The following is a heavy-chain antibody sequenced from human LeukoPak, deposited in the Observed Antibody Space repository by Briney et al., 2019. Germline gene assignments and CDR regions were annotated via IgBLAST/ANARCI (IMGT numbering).Heavy chain of an antibody. CDR1: GGSISSGSYY. Sequence: PSQTLSLTCTVSGGSISSGSYYWSWIRQPAGRGLEWIGRIYTSGSTNYNPSLKSRVTISVDTSKNQFSLKLSSVTAADTAVYYCARESGHYYDSSGSIDYWGQGTLVTVSS. CDR3: ARESGHYYDSSGSIDY. D-gene: IGHD3-22*01. J-gene: IGHJ4*02. CDR2: IYTSGST. V-gene: IGHV4-61*02.